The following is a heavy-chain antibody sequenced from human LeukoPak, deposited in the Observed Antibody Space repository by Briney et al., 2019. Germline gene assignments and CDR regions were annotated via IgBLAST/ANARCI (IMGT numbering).Heavy chain of an antibody. Sequence: PSETLSLTCAVSGGSFSDYSWSWIRQSPGEGLEWIGEINHSGATNYNPSFKSRVTISVDTSKKQVSLKLNSVTAADTAVYFCARQRPPEEGYCSAGSCYPRYEFDNWGQGTLVTVSS. CDR3: ARQRPPEEGYCSAGSCYPRYEFDN. CDR1: GGSFSDYS. D-gene: IGHD2-15*01. J-gene: IGHJ4*02. V-gene: IGHV4-34*01. CDR2: INHSGAT.